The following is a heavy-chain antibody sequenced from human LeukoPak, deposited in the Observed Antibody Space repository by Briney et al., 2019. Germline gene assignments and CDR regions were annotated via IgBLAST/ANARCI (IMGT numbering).Heavy chain of an antibody. D-gene: IGHD1-26*01. CDR2: IYYSGST. CDR1: GDPISSGDYY. CDR3: AREGPGIVGATSNWFDP. Sequence: SSQTLSLTCTVSGDPISSGDYYWSWIRQHPEKGLEWIGYIYYSGSTFYNPSLKSRVIMSVDTSKNQFSLKLSSVTAADTAVYYCAREGPGIVGATSNWFDPWGQGTLVTVSS. V-gene: IGHV4-31*03. J-gene: IGHJ5*02.